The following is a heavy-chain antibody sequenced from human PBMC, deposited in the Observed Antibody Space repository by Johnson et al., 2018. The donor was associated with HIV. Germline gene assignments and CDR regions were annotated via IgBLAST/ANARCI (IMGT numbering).Heavy chain of an antibody. D-gene: IGHD2-2*02. CDR2: IWYDGSNK. V-gene: IGHV3-33*06. CDR1: GFTFSSYG. CDR3: AKDMGAYQLLYAFDI. Sequence: QVQLVESGGGVVQPGRSLRLSCAASGFTFSSYGMHWVRQAPGKGLEWVAVIWYDGSNKYYADSVKGRFTISRDNSKNTLYLQMNSLRAEDTVVYYCAKDMGAYQLLYAFDIWGQGTMVTVSS. J-gene: IGHJ3*02.